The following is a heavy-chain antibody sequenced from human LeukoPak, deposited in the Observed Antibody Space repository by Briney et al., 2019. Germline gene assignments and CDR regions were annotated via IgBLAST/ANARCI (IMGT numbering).Heavy chain of an antibody. CDR3: ARLGGSFDY. CDR1: GCCFTSYW. V-gene: IGHV5-51*01. CDR2: IYPGDSDT. Sequence: GESLKISFKGSGCCFTSYWIVWVRRMPGKGVEGRGIIYPGDSDTRYSPAFQGQLIISSDKSITTAYLQWSSLKASDTAMYYCARLGGSFDYWGQGTLVTVSS. D-gene: IGHD1-26*01. J-gene: IGHJ4*02.